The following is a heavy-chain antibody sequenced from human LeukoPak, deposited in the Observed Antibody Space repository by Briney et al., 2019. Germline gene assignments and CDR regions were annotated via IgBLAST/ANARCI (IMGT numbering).Heavy chain of an antibody. CDR3: AKDLYDSSGYYAFDI. V-gene: IGHV3-30*02. D-gene: IGHD3-22*01. J-gene: IGHJ3*02. CDR2: IRYDGSNK. Sequence: GGSLRLSCAASGFTFSSYGMHWVRQAPGKGLEWVAFIRYDGSNKYYADSVKGRFTISRDNSKNTLYLQMNSLRAEDTAVYYCAKDLYDSSGYYAFDIWGQGTMVTVSS. CDR1: GFTFSSYG.